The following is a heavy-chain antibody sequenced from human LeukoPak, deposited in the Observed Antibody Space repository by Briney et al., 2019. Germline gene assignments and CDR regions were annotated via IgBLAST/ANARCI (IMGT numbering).Heavy chain of an antibody. V-gene: IGHV3-21*01. CDR2: ISSSSSYI. J-gene: IGHJ4*02. D-gene: IGHD4-17*01. CDR1: GFTFSSYS. CDR3: AREKGYGDYSDY. Sequence: GGSLRLSCAASGFTFSSYSMNWVRQTPGKGLEWVSSISSSSSYIYYADSVKGRFTISRDNAKNSLYLQMNSLRAEDTAVYYCAREKGYGDYSDYWGQGTLVTVSS.